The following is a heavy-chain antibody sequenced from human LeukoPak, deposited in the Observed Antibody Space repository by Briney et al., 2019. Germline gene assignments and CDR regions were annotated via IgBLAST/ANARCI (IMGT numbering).Heavy chain of an antibody. V-gene: IGHV1-2*02. Sequence: ASVKVSCKASGYTFTGYYIHWMRQAPGQGLEWMGWINPNSGDTNYAQKFQGRVTMTRDTSISTAYMEVSRLRSDDTAVYYCARDHCTSTTCYWDYWGQGTLVTVSS. J-gene: IGHJ4*02. CDR2: INPNSGDT. D-gene: IGHD2/OR15-2a*01. CDR3: ARDHCTSTTCYWDY. CDR1: GYTFTGYY.